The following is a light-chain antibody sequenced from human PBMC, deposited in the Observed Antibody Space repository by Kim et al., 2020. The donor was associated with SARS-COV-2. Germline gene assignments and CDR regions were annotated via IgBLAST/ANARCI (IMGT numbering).Light chain of an antibody. CDR2: RNN. CDR3: SAWDSSLNAWV. CDR1: NNNVGNQG. V-gene: IGLV10-54*04. Sequence: QAGLTQPPSVSKGLRQTATLTCTGNNNNVGNQGAAWLQQHQGHPPKLLSYRNNNRPSGISERFSASRSGDTPSLTITGLQPEDETDYYCSAWDSSLNAWVFGAGTHLTVL. J-gene: IGLJ3*02.